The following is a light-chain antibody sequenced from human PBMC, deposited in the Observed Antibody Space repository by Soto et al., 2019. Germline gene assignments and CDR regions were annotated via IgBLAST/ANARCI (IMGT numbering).Light chain of an antibody. V-gene: IGKV3D-15*01. CDR1: QSVSSN. J-gene: IGKJ4*01. CDR3: QQYNDWPLT. Sequence: TLSFSPGERATLSCRASQSVSSNLAWYQQKPGQAPSLLIYDISARATGIPTRFSGSGSGTEFTLTISSLQSEDFAVYYCQQYNDWPLTFGGGTKVDIK. CDR2: DIS.